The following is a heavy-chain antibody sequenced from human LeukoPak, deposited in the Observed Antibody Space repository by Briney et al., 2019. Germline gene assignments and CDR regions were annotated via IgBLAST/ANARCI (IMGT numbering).Heavy chain of an antibody. CDR3: ARGGVLLWFGESPDYGMDV. V-gene: IGHV4-30-4*01. CDR1: GGSISSGDYY. Sequence: PSETLSLTCTVSGGSISSGDYYWSWIRQPPGKGLEWIGYIYYSGSIYYNPSLKSRVTISVDTSKNQFSLKLSSVTAADTAVYYCARGGVLLWFGESPDYGMDVWGQGTTVTVSS. D-gene: IGHD3-10*01. CDR2: IYYSGSI. J-gene: IGHJ6*02.